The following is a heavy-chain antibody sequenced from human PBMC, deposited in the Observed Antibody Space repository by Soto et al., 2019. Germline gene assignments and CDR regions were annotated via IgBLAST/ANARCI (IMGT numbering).Heavy chain of an antibody. D-gene: IGHD2-8*01. V-gene: IGHV3-13*01. Sequence: EVQLVESGGGLVQPGGSLRLSCAASGFTFSTYDMHWVRQATGKGLEWVSAIGTIRDTYYLDSVKGRFTLSSKNAKNSVYLQMNSLRAGDTAVYYCARGRSNQYESSPPPKFDPWGRGTLVTVSS. CDR2: IGTIRDT. CDR1: GFTFSTYD. J-gene: IGHJ5*02. CDR3: ARGRSNQYESSPPPKFDP.